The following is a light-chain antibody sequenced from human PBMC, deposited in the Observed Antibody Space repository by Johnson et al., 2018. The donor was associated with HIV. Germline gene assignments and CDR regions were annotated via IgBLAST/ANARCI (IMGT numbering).Light chain of an antibody. CDR1: SSNIGNNY. CDR2: ENN. CDR3: GTWDYSLSGYV. J-gene: IGLJ1*01. V-gene: IGLV1-51*02. Sequence: QSVLTQPPSVSAAPGQKVTISCSGSSSNIGNNYVSWYQQLPGTAPKLLIYENNKRPSGIPDRFSGSKSGTSATLGITGLQTVDEADYYCGTWDYSLSGYVLGSGTKVAVL.